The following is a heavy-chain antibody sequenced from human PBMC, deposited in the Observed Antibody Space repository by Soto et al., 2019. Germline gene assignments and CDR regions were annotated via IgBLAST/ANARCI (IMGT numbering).Heavy chain of an antibody. CDR1: GFSFSDYA. CDR2: ISESGGST. V-gene: IGHV3-23*01. CDR3: AKRSPYSSGWARLWDY. Sequence: LRLSCAASGFSFSDYAMSWVRQAPGKGPEWVSVISESGGSTHYADSVRGRFTVSRDNSKNSLSLRMNSLRDEDTAVYFCAKRSPYSSGWARLWDYRGQGTLVTVSS. J-gene: IGHJ4*02. D-gene: IGHD6-25*01.